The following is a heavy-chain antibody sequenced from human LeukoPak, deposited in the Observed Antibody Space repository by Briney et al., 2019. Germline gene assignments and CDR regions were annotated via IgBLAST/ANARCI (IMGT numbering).Heavy chain of an antibody. J-gene: IGHJ4*02. CDR1: GGSISSSSYY. Sequence: PSETLSLTCTASGGSISSSSYYWGWIRQPPGKGLEWIGNIYYSGSTYYNPSLKSPVTISVDTSKNQFSLKLSSVTAADTAVYYCARDVVRGVNDYWGQGTLVTVSS. CDR3: ARDVVRGVNDY. CDR2: IYYSGST. V-gene: IGHV4-39*07. D-gene: IGHD3-10*01.